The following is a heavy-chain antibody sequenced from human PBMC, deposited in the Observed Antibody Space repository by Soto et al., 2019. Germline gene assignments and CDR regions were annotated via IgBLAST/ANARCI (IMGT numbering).Heavy chain of an antibody. V-gene: IGHV4-39*01. CDR2: IYYSGST. Sequence: QLQLQESGPGLVKPSETLSLTCTVSGGSISSSSYYWGWIRQPPGKGLEWIGSIYYSGSTYYNPSLKSRVTLSVDTSKNQFSLKLSSVTAADTAVYYCARPPLAVAGTQARDRVAFDIWGQGTMVTVSS. CDR3: ARPPLAVAGTQARDRVAFDI. J-gene: IGHJ3*02. CDR1: GGSISSSSYY. D-gene: IGHD6-19*01.